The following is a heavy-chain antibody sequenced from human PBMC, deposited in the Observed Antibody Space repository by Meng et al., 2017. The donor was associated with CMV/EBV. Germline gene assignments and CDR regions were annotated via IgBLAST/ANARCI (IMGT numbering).Heavy chain of an antibody. Sequence: ASVKVSCKASGYTFTGYYMHWVRQAPGQGLGWMGWINPNSGGTNYAQKFQGRVTMTRDTPISTAYMELSRLRSDDTAVYYCAREGYDFWSGYQYPASGMDVWGQGTTVTVSS. CDR1: GYTFTGYY. J-gene: IGHJ6*02. V-gene: IGHV1-2*02. CDR2: INPNSGGT. CDR3: AREGYDFWSGYQYPASGMDV. D-gene: IGHD3-3*01.